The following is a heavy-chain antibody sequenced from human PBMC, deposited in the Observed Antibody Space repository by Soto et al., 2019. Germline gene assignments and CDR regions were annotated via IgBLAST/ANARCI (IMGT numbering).Heavy chain of an antibody. Sequence: ASVKVSCKASGYTFTSYGISWVRQAPGQGLEWMGWISAYNGNTNYAQKLQGRVTMTTDTSTSTAYMELRSLRSDDTAVYYCARWTYYYDSSGPGAFDIWGQGTMVTVSS. J-gene: IGHJ3*02. CDR1: GYTFTSYG. D-gene: IGHD3-22*01. V-gene: IGHV1-18*01. CDR3: ARWTYYYDSSGPGAFDI. CDR2: ISAYNGNT.